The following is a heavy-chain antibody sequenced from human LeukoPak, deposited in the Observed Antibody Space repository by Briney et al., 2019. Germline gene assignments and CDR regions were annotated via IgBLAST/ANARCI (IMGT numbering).Heavy chain of an antibody. CDR2: IYYSGRT. Sequence: PSETLSLTCTVSGDSISDDYWSWIRQPPGKGLEWIGYIYYSGRTTYNPSLKSRVTISIDTSKSQFSLTLTSVTAADTAVYFCARGAEYYAIWRGYAGYSDYWGQGISVTVSS. J-gene: IGHJ4*02. CDR1: GDSISDDY. D-gene: IGHD3-3*01. V-gene: IGHV4-59*01. CDR3: ARGAEYYAIWRGYAGYSDY.